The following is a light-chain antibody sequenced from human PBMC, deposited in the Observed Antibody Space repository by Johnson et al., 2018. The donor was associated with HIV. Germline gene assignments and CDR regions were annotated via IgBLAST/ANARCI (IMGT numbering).Light chain of an antibody. V-gene: IGLV1-51*02. CDR1: SSNIGDNF. CDR3: GTWDSSLSAGV. J-gene: IGLJ1*01. Sequence: QSLLTQPPSVSAAPGQRVTISCSGSSSNIGDNFVSWYQQFPGAAPKLLIFENYKRPSGIPDRFSGSRSGTSATLAITGLQTGDEADYYCGTWDSSLSAGVFGTGTKVTVL. CDR2: ENY.